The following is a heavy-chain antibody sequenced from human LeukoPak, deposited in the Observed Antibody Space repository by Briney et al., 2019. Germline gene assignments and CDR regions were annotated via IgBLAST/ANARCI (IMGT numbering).Heavy chain of an antibody. Sequence: PGESLRLSCAASGFTFTTYWMSWVRQAPGKGLEWVAFIRYDGSNKYYADSVKGRFTISRDNSKNTLYLQMNSLRPEDTAVYYCAHYYYDATAYYYFDQWGQGTLVTVSS. J-gene: IGHJ4*02. V-gene: IGHV3-30*02. CDR3: AHYYYDATAYYYFDQ. D-gene: IGHD3-22*01. CDR1: GFTFTTYW. CDR2: IRYDGSNK.